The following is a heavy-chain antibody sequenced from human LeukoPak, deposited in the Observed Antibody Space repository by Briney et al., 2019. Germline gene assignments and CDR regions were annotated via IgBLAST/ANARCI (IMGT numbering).Heavy chain of an antibody. CDR2: ISYDGSNK. Sequence: GRSLRLSCAASGFTFSSYAMHWVRQAPGKGLEWVAVISYDGSNKYYADSVKGRFTISRDNSKNTLYLQMNSLRAEDTAVYYCARGWASEAFDYWGQGTLVTVSS. V-gene: IGHV3-30*04. D-gene: IGHD3-16*01. CDR3: ARGWASEAFDY. J-gene: IGHJ4*02. CDR1: GFTFSSYA.